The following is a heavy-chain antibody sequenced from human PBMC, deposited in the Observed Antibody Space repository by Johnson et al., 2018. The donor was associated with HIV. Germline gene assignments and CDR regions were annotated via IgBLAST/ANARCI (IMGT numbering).Heavy chain of an antibody. D-gene: IGHD2-21*01. V-gene: IGHV3-53*01. CDR1: GFTVSTYY. J-gene: IGHJ3*02. Sequence: MQLVESGGGLIQPGGSLRLSCAASGFTVSTYYMTWVRQASGKGLELVSLLYSSGKTYYADSVKGRFTISRDYSKNTLYLQMNSLRAEDTAVYYCAKEKPAYCGGDCYSEDALDIWGQGTMVTVSP. CDR3: AKEKPAYCGGDCYSEDALDI. CDR2: LYSSGKT.